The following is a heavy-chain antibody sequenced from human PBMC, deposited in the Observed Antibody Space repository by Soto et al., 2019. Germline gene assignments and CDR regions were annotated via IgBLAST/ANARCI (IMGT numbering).Heavy chain of an antibody. Sequence: QITLKESGPTLVKPTQTLTLTCTFSGFSRSTSGVGVGWTRQPPGKAPELLAIIYWDDDKRYRPFLKSGLTITKDTSKNQVVLTMTNVDPVDTATYYCAHRILVRPFDSWGQGTLVTVSS. CDR2: IYWDDDK. CDR3: AHRILVRPFDS. J-gene: IGHJ4*02. D-gene: IGHD3-22*01. CDR1: GFSRSTSGVG. V-gene: IGHV2-5*02.